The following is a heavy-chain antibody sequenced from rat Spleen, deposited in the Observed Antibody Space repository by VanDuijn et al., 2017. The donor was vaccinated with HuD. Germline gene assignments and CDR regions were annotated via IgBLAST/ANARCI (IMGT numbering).Heavy chain of an antibody. Sequence: EVQLVESGGGLVQPGRSLKLSCAASGFTLSDYYMAWVRQTPTKGLEWVATIRYDGSSTYYPDSVKGRFTISRDNAEKTVYLQMNSLRSEDTGTYYCAKGAPPDYWGRGVMVTVSS. CDR2: IRYDGSST. J-gene: IGHJ2*01. V-gene: IGHV5-29*01. D-gene: IGHD3-1*01. CDR3: AKGAPPDY. CDR1: GFTLSDYY.